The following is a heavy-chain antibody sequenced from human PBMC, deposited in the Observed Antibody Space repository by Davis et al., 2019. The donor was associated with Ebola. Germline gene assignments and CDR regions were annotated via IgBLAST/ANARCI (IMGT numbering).Heavy chain of an antibody. CDR2: INHSGST. J-gene: IGHJ6*02. Sequence: GSLRLSCAVYGGSFSGYYWSWIRQLPGKGLEWIGEINHSGSTNYNPSLKSRVTISVDTSKNQFSLKLSSVTAADTAVYYCARGGPRRYYYYGMDVWGQGTTVTVSS. CDR1: GGSFSGYY. D-gene: IGHD3-10*01. CDR3: ARGGPRRYYYYGMDV. V-gene: IGHV4-34*01.